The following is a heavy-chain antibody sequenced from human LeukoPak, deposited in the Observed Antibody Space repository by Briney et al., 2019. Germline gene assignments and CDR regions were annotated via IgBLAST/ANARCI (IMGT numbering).Heavy chain of an antibody. V-gene: IGHV3-7*01. CDR1: GFTFSSYW. CDR2: IKQDGSEK. CDR3: ARENYDILRVLSYFDY. J-gene: IGHJ4*02. Sequence: PGGSLRLSCAASGFTFSSYWMSWVRQAPGKGLEWVANIKQDGSEKYYVDSVKGRFTISRDNAKNSLYLQMNSLRAEDTAVYYCARENYDILRVLSYFDYWGQGTLVTVSS. D-gene: IGHD3-9*01.